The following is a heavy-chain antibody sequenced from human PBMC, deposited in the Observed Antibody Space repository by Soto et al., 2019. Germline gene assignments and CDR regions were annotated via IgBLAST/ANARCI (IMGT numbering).Heavy chain of an antibody. CDR2: IGTAGDT. Sequence: PGGSLRLSCAASGFTFSSYDMHWVRQATGKGLEWVSAIGTAGDTYYPGSVKGRFTISRENARNSLYLQMNSLRAGDTAVYYCARGTFCNSRSCSPGGFDPWAQGTLVTVSS. CDR3: ARGTFCNSRSCSPGGFDP. CDR1: GFTFSSYD. V-gene: IGHV3-13*01. J-gene: IGHJ5*02. D-gene: IGHD2-2*01.